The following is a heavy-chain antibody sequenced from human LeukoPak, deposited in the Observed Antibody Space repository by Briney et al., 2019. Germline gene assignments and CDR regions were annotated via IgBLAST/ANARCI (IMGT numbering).Heavy chain of an antibody. CDR1: GIPLGNYY. Sequence: SETLSLTCSVSGIPLGNYYWNWIRQSPGKGLEWLGYIYYSGSTDYNPSLKSRVTMSIDMSKRQFSLELSSVTAADTAVYYCARGGVVGTMLRGINWFDPWGPGTQVAVSS. CDR2: IYYSGST. D-gene: IGHD3-10*01. J-gene: IGHJ5*02. CDR3: ARGGVVGTMLRGINWFDP. V-gene: IGHV4-59*01.